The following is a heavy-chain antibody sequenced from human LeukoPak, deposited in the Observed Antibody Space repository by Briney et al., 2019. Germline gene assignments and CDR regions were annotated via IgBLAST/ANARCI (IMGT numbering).Heavy chain of an antibody. Sequence: SETLSLTCAVYGGSFSGYYWSWIRQPPGKGLEWIGEINHSGSTYYNPSLKSRLTISVDTAKKQFSLKLGSVTAADTAVYFCARQDIAARVRGMDVWGQGTTVTVSS. CDR1: GGSFSGYY. CDR3: ARQDIAARVRGMDV. V-gene: IGHV4-34*01. J-gene: IGHJ6*02. CDR2: INHSGST. D-gene: IGHD6-6*01.